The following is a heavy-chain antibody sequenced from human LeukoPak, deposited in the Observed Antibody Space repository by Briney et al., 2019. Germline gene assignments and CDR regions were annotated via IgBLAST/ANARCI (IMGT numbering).Heavy chain of an antibody. CDR1: GGSISSHY. CDR3: ARRAVTNYYYYYMDV. Sequence: SETLSLTCTVSGGSISSHYWSWIRQPPGKGLEWIGYIYYSGSTNYNPSLKSRVTISVDTSKNQFPLKLSSVTAADTAVYYCARRAVTNYYYYYMDVWGKGTTVTVSS. V-gene: IGHV4-59*11. D-gene: IGHD4-11*01. J-gene: IGHJ6*03. CDR2: IYYSGST.